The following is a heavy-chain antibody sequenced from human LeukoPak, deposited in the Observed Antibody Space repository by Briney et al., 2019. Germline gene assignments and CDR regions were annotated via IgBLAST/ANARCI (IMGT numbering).Heavy chain of an antibody. Sequence: SETLSLTCTVSGGSISSSSYYWGWIRQPPGKGLEWIGSIYYSGSTYYNPSLKSRVTISVDTSKNQFPLKLSSVTAADTAVYYCARPTDSSGYWGQGTLVTVSS. CDR3: ARPTDSSGY. V-gene: IGHV4-39*01. D-gene: IGHD3-22*01. J-gene: IGHJ4*02. CDR1: GGSISSSSYY. CDR2: IYYSGST.